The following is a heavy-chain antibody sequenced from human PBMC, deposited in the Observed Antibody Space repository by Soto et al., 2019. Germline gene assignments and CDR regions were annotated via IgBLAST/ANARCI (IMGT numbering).Heavy chain of an antibody. V-gene: IGHV1-18*01. CDR2: ISAYNGNT. J-gene: IGHJ6*02. Sequence: ASVKVSCKASGYTFTSYGISWVRQAPGQGLEWMGWISAYNGNTNYAQKLQGRVTMTTDTSTSTAYMELRSLRSDDTAVYYCAREAAGPMSYGMDVWGQGTTVTVSS. D-gene: IGHD6-13*01. CDR1: GYTFTSYG. CDR3: AREAAGPMSYGMDV.